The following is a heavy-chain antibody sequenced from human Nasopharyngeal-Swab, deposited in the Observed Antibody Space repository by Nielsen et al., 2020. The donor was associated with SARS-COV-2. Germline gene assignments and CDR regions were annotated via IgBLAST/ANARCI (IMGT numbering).Heavy chain of an antibody. D-gene: IGHD6-19*01. V-gene: IGHV3-23*01. CDR2: ISGSGGTT. CDR3: AKEEQWLVHD. CDR1: GFIFSSYA. Sequence: GGSLRLSCAASGFIFSSYAMSWVRQAPGKGLEWVSVISGSGGTTYYADSVKGRFTISRDNSKNMLVLQMNSLRAEDTAVYYCAKEEQWLVHDWGQGTLVTVSS. J-gene: IGHJ4*02.